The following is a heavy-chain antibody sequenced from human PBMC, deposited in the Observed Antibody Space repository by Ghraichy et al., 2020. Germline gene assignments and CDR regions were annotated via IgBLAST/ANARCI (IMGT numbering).Heavy chain of an antibody. Sequence: SETLSLTCTVSGGSISSGDYYWSWIRQPPGKGLEWIGYIYYSGSTYYNPSLKSRVTISVDTSKNQFSLKLSSVTAADTVVYYCAGSIAAAGDDAFDIWGQGTMVTVSS. J-gene: IGHJ3*02. CDR1: GGSISSGDYY. CDR2: IYYSGST. D-gene: IGHD6-13*01. CDR3: AGSIAAAGDDAFDI. V-gene: IGHV4-30-4*01.